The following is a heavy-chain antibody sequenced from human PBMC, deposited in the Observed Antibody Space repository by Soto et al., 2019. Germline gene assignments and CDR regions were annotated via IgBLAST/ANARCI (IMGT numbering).Heavy chain of an antibody. J-gene: IGHJ4*02. V-gene: IGHV3-30*03. CDR2: IAFDGSTQ. CDR1: GFGFSSYG. Sequence: VQLLESGGGVAQPGRSLRLSCTASGFGFSSYGMIWVRQAPGKGPEWVSFIAFDGSTQYYADSVRGRFTISRDNSENTLYLQLDILRVEATDMYDCARERVCGLVKIILPDYWGQGAQVTVSA. CDR3: ARERVCGLVKIILPDY. D-gene: IGHD2-21*01.